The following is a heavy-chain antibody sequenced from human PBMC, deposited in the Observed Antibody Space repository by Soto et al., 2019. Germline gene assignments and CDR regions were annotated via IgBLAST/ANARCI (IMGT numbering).Heavy chain of an antibody. J-gene: IGHJ6*03. CDR1: GGSFSGYY. CDR3: ARLFGVELYYYYYMDV. V-gene: IGHV4-34*01. D-gene: IGHD3-3*01. Sequence: SETLSLTCAVYGGSFSGYYWSWIRQPPGKGLEWIGEINHSGSTNYNPSLKSRVTISVDTSKNQFSLKLSSVTAADTAVYYCARLFGVELYYYYYMDVWGKGTTVT. CDR2: INHSGST.